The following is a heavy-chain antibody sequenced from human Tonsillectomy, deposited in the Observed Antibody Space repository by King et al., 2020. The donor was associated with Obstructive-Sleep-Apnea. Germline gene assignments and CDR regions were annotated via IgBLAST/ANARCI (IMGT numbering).Heavy chain of an antibody. J-gene: IGHJ5*02. CDR3: ATMYYYDSSGSLGFDP. CDR1: GYTLTELS. D-gene: IGHD3-22*01. CDR2: FDPEDGET. Sequence: QLVQSGAEVKKPGASVKVSCKVSGYTLTELSMHWVRQAPGKGLEWMGGFDPEDGETSYAQKFQGRVTMTEDTSTDTAYMELSSLRSEDTAVYYCATMYYYDSSGSLGFDPWGQGTLVTVSS. V-gene: IGHV1-24*01.